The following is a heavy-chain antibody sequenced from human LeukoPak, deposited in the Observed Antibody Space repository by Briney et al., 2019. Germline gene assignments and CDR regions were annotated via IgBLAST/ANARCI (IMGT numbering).Heavy chain of an antibody. CDR1: GYTFTSYG. CDR2: ISAYNGNT. V-gene: IGHV1-18*01. J-gene: IGHJ6*02. Sequence: ASVKVSCKASGYTFTSYGISWVRQAPGQGLEWMGWISAYNGNTNYAQKLQGGVTMTTDTSTSTAYMELRSLRSDDTAVYYCARGDLVVVPAASYYYYYGMDVWGQGTTVTVSS. D-gene: IGHD2-2*01. CDR3: ARGDLVVVPAASYYYYYGMDV.